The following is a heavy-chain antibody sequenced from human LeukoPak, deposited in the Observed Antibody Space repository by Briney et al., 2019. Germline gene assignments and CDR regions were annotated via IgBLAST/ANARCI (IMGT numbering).Heavy chain of an antibody. D-gene: IGHD5-18*01. CDR3: ARDLKGTAMVRDNWFDP. CDR2: IYYSGST. V-gene: IGHV4-31*03. J-gene: IGHJ5*02. CDR1: GGSISSGGYY. Sequence: SQTLSLTCTVSGGSISSGGYYWSWIRQHPGKGLEWIGYIYYSGSTYYNPSLKSRVTISVDTSKNQFSLKLSSVTAADTAVYYCARDLKGTAMVRDNWFDPWGQGTLVTVSP.